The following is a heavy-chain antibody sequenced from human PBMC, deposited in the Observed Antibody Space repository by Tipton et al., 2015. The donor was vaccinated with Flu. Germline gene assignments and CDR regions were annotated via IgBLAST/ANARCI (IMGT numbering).Heavy chain of an antibody. CDR1: GFTFSSYW. CDR3: ARAGRVGATGDY. D-gene: IGHD1-26*01. CDR2: INSDGSST. Sequence: SLRLSCAASGFTFSSYWMHWVRQAPGKGLVWVSRINSDGSSTSYADSVKGRFTISRDNAKNTLYLQMNSLRAEDTAVYYCARAGRVGATGDYWGQGTLVTVSS. V-gene: IGHV3-74*01. J-gene: IGHJ4*02.